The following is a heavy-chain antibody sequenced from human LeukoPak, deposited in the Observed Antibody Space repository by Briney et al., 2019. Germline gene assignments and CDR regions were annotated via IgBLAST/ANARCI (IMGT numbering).Heavy chain of an antibody. CDR3: TANGDNSDF. J-gene: IGHJ4*02. CDR2: IRNKASTYAT. V-gene: IGHV3-73*01. D-gene: IGHD2-21*02. Sequence: GGSLRLSCAASGFSLTDSSVHWVRQASGKGLEWLGRIRNKASTYATAYAASVRGRFTISRDDSKHTAYLQMNSLKTDDTAVYYCTANGDNSDFWGQGTLVPVSS. CDR1: GFSLTDSS.